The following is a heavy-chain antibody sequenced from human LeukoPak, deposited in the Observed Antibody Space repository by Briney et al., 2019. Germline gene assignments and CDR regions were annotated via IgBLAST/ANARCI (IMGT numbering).Heavy chain of an antibody. CDR2: FDPEDGET. Sequence: ASVKVSCKVSGYTLTELSMHWVRQAPGKGLEWMGGFDPEDGETIYAQKFQGRVTMTEDTSTDTAYMELSSLRSEDTAVYYCASCEMATIWGAFDIWGQGTMVTVSS. D-gene: IGHD5-24*01. CDR3: ASCEMATIWGAFDI. V-gene: IGHV1-24*01. CDR1: GYTLTELS. J-gene: IGHJ3*02.